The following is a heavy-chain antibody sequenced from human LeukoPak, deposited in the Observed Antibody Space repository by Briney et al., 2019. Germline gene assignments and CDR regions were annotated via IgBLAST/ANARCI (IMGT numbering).Heavy chain of an antibody. D-gene: IGHD1-26*01. CDR2: YYYSGNT. Sequence: PSETLSLTCTVSGVSISNYYWSWIRQPPGKGLEWIGYYYYSGNTNYNPSLKSRVTISVDTSKNQFSLKLSSVTAADTAVYYCARKVPGVGATREAFDIWGQGTMVTVSS. CDR3: ARKVPGVGATREAFDI. J-gene: IGHJ3*02. V-gene: IGHV4-59*01. CDR1: GVSISNYY.